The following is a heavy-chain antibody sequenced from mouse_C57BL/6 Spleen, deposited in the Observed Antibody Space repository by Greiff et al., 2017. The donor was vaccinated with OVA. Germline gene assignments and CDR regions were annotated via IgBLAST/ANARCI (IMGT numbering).Heavy chain of an antibody. CDR2: IHPNSGST. CDR3: ARGDSYYYGSSYVSYAMDY. CDR1: GYTFTSYW. J-gene: IGHJ4*01. V-gene: IGHV1-64*01. D-gene: IGHD1-1*01. Sequence: QVQLKQPGAELVKPGASVKLSCKASGYTFTSYWMHWVKQRPGQGLEWIGMIHPNSGSTNYNEKFKSKATLTVDKSSSTAYMQLSSLTSEDSAVYYCARGDSYYYGSSYVSYAMDYWGQGTSVTVSS.